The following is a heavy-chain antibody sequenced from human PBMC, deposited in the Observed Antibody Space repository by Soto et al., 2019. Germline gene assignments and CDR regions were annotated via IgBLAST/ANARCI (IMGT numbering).Heavy chain of an antibody. Sequence: GSLRLSCAASGFTFSSYSMNWVRQAPGKGLEWVSYISSSSSTIYYADSVKGRFTISRDNAKNSLYLQMNSLRDEDTAVYYCARDWTYYYDSSGYYIWGQGTLVTVSS. CDR2: ISSSSSTI. V-gene: IGHV3-48*02. CDR3: ARDWTYYYDSSGYYI. CDR1: GFTFSSYS. J-gene: IGHJ1*01. D-gene: IGHD3-22*01.